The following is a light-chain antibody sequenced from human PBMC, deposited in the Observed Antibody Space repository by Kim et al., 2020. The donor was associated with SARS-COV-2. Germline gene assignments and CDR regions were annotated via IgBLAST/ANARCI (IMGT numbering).Light chain of an antibody. Sequence: QSVLTQPPSVSGAPGQRVTISCTGSSSNIGAGYDIHWYQHLPGIAPKLLIYGNINRPSGVPDRFAGSKSGTSASLAITGLQAEDEAVYYCQSYDSNLYMIFGGGTQLTVL. CDR2: GNI. J-gene: IGLJ2*01. CDR3: QSYDSNLYMI. CDR1: SSNIGAGYD. V-gene: IGLV1-40*01.